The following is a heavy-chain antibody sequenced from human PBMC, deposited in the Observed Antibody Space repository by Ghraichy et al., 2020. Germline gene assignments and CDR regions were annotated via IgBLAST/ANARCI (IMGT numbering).Heavy chain of an antibody. D-gene: IGHD3-22*01. J-gene: IGHJ5*02. CDR2: IDWDDDK. Sequence: SGPTLVKPTQTLTLTCSFSGFSLTTTKMCVSWIRQPPGKALEWLALIDWDDDKYYSTSLKTRLTISKDTSRDRVVLTVTDMDPVDTATYYCARGIYFYNSGGLKKGRWFHPGGQGTRVTVSS. CDR1: GFSLTTTKMC. CDR3: ARGIYFYNSGGLKKGRWFHP. V-gene: IGHV2-70*01.